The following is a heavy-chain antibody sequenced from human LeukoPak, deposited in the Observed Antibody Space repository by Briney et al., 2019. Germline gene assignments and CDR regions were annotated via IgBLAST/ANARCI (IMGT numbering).Heavy chain of an antibody. Sequence: GGSLRLSCAASGFTFSSYAMSWVRQAPGKGLEWVSAISGSGGSTYYADSVKGRCTISRDNSKNTLYLQMNSLRAEDTAVYYCAKDRGEGDYFVTDYWGQGTLVTVSS. CDR1: GFTFSSYA. J-gene: IGHJ4*02. V-gene: IGHV3-23*01. D-gene: IGHD4-17*01. CDR2: ISGSGGST. CDR3: AKDRGEGDYFVTDY.